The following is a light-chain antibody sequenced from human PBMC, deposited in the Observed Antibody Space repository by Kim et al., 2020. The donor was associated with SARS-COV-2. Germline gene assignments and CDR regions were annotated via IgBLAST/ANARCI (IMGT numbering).Light chain of an antibody. Sequence: DIQMTQSPSSLSASAGDRITFTCRASQRISSSLNWYQQQPGKAPKLLIYDASILQSGVPSRFSGSGSGTDFTLTISSLQPEDFATYYYQQSYITPITFGQGTRLEIK. J-gene: IGKJ5*01. CDR2: DAS. V-gene: IGKV1-39*01. CDR1: QRISSS. CDR3: QQSYITPIT.